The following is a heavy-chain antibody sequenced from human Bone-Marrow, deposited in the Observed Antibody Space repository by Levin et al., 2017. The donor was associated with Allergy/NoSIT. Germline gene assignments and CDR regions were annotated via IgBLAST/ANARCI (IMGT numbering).Heavy chain of an antibody. CDR2: IRKRANSYTT. V-gene: IGHV3-72*01. CDR3: ARVRDGDWVFDY. D-gene: IGHD4-17*01. CDR1: GFTFSDHY. Sequence: GGFLRLSCAASGFTFSDHYMDWVRQAPGKGLEWIGRIRKRANSYTTEYAASVKGSFAISRDDSQSSLYLHLNSLKTEDTAMYYCARVRDGDWVFDYWGQGTLVTVSS. J-gene: IGHJ4*02.